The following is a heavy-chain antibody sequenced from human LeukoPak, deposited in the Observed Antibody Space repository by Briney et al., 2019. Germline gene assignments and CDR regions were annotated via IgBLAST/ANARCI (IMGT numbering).Heavy chain of an antibody. CDR3: ARSFSSSWRSPFDS. Sequence: SETLSLTCTVSGASIKNKFWSWIRQPPGKGLEWIGYIYYSGSSNYSPSLKSRVTISVDPSASQFSLKLTSVTAADTAVYYCARSFSSSWRSPFDSWGQGIMVTVSS. J-gene: IGHJ4*02. CDR1: GASIKNKF. D-gene: IGHD6-13*01. CDR2: IYYSGSS. V-gene: IGHV4-59*01.